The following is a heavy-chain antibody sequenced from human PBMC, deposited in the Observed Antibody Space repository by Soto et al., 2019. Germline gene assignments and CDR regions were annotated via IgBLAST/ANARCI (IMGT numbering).Heavy chain of an antibody. CDR2: ISVYNGNT. CDR1: GYSFSSHG. CDR3: TREPGGATHFDYFDY. D-gene: IGHD3-10*01. V-gene: IGHV1-18*01. Sequence: QVQMVQSGAEVKEPGASVKVSCKASGYSFSSHGLSWVRQAPGQGLEWMGWISVYNGNTKYAQKFQDRVTLTRDTSRSTAYMERRSLTSDATAVYFSTREPGGATHFDYFDYWGQGTLVTVSS. J-gene: IGHJ4*02.